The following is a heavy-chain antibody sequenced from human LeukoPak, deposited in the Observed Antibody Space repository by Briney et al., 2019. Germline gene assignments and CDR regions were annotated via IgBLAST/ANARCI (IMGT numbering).Heavy chain of an antibody. Sequence: GGSLRLSCAASGFTFSSYSMNWVRQAPGKGLEWVSSISSSSSYIYYADSVRGRFTISRDNAKNSLYLQMNSLRAEDTAVYYCARRRFYGAKPSYYFDYWGQGTLVTVSS. CDR2: ISSSSSYI. J-gene: IGHJ4*02. D-gene: IGHD2/OR15-2a*01. V-gene: IGHV3-21*01. CDR1: GFTFSSYS. CDR3: ARRRFYGAKPSYYFDY.